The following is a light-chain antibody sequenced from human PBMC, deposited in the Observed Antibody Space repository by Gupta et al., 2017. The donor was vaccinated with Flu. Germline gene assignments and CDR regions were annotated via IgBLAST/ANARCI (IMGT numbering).Light chain of an antibody. CDR1: SRDVGRFNS. Sequence: QSALTQPASVSGSSGQSITLPCTGTSRDVGRFNSVSWDQQHPCKAPKLIVYGVSSRPPGISSRFSGSKAGKTASLTISGLEADDATDYYDSSYTRTSTFYVFGAGTKVTVL. CDR3: SSYTRTSTFYV. V-gene: IGLV2-14*01. CDR2: GVS. J-gene: IGLJ1*01.